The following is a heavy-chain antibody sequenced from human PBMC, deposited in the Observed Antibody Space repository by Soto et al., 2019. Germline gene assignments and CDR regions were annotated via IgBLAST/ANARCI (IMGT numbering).Heavy chain of an antibody. V-gene: IGHV1-69*08. CDR3: AGEGDYGDYASAFDI. J-gene: IGHJ3*02. CDR1: GGTFSSYT. CDR2: IIPILGIA. Sequence: QVQLVQSGAEVKKPGSSVKVSCKASGGTFSSYTISWVRQAPGQGLEWMGRIIPILGIANYAQKFQGRVTLTAYKSTSTAYMELSSLRSEDTVVYYCAGEGDYGDYASAFDIWGQGTMVTVSS. D-gene: IGHD4-17*01.